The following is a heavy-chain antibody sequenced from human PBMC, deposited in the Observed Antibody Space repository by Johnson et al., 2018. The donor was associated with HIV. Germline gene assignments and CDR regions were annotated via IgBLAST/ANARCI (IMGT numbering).Heavy chain of an antibody. V-gene: IGHV3-53*01. D-gene: IGHD6-13*01. CDR2: FYSGGST. CDR3: ARSGGYPNAFDM. J-gene: IGHJ3*02. Sequence: VQLVESGGGLIQPGGSLRVSCAASGFTVSSNYMSWVRQAPGKGLEWVSGFYSGGSTYYADSVKGRFTISRDNSRNTLYLQMNSLRVEDTAVYSCARSGGYPNAFDMWGQGTVVTVSS. CDR1: GFTVSSNY.